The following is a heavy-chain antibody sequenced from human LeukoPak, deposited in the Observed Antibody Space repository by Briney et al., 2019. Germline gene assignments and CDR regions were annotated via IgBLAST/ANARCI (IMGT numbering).Heavy chain of an antibody. CDR2: IRYNGNNQ. V-gene: IGHV3-30*02. D-gene: IGHD3-10*01. J-gene: IGHJ6*03. Sequence: GGSLRLSCAASGFTFNNYGMHWVRQAPGKGLGGVAFIRYNGNNQYYADSVKGRFTISRDNSQNTLYLQMNSLPGDDTAVYYCATDSAFYYIDVRGKGATVIISS. CDR1: GFTFNNYG. CDR3: ATDSAFYYIDV.